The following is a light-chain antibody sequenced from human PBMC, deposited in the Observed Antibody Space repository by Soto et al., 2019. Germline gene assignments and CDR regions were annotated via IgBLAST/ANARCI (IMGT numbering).Light chain of an antibody. J-gene: IGLJ1*01. CDR3: HSYTSSSTYV. Sequence: QSALTQPASVSGSPGQSITISATGPSSDVGGYKYVSWYQQHPGKAPKLMIYEVSNRPSGISNRFSGSKSGNTASLTISGLQAEDEADYYCHSYTSSSTYVFGTGTKLTVL. CDR1: SSDVGGYKY. CDR2: EVS. V-gene: IGLV2-14*01.